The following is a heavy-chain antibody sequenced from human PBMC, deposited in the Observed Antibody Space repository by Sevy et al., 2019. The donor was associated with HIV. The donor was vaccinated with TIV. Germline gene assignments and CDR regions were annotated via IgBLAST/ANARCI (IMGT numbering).Heavy chain of an antibody. CDR1: GFTFSNYG. CDR2: IWNDGSNK. V-gene: IGHV3-33*01. Sequence: GGSLRLSCAASGFTFSNYGMHWVRQAPGKGLEWVAVIWNDGSNKYYADSVKGRFTISRDNSKNTLYLQMNSLRAEDTAVYYCARDPLLLWFGETAPGDAFDIWGLGTMVTVSS. J-gene: IGHJ3*02. CDR3: ARDPLLLWFGETAPGDAFDI. D-gene: IGHD3-10*01.